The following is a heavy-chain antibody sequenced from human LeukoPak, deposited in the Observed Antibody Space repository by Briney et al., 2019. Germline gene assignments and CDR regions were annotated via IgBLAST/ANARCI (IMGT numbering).Heavy chain of an antibody. CDR2: INPNSGGT. CDR1: GYTFTGYY. D-gene: IGHD2-2*01. J-gene: IGHJ6*03. CDR3: ARVRCSSTSCWYYMDV. V-gene: IGHV1-2*02. Sequence: ASVKVSCKASGYTFTGYYMHWVRQAPGQGLEWMGWINPNSGGTNYAQKFQGRVTMTRDTSISTAYMELSRLRSDDTAVYYCARVRCSSTSCWYYMDVWGKGTTVTVSS.